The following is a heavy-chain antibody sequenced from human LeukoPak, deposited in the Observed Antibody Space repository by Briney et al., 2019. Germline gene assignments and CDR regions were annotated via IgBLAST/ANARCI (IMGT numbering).Heavy chain of an antibody. V-gene: IGHV4-39*07. Sequence: SETLSLTCTVSGGSISSSSSDWGWLRQPPGKGLEWFGSTNYGGSTYYKPCVKRRGTRSVYTSKIQCSLKLSSVTAADTAVYYCARETPAVAGTCVPQYYYSYYYMDVWGKGTTVTVSS. CDR2: TNYGGST. CDR1: GGSISSSSSD. CDR3: ARETPAVAGTCVPQYYYSYYYMDV. J-gene: IGHJ6*03. D-gene: IGHD6-19*01.